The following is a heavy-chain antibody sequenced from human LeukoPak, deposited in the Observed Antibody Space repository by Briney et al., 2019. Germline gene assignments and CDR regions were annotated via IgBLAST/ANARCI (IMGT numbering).Heavy chain of an antibody. D-gene: IGHD2-2*01. CDR2: IKQDGSEK. CDR3: ARDSRYCSSANCYFDY. V-gene: IGHV3-7*05. J-gene: IGHJ4*02. Sequence: PGGSLRLSCAASGFTFSSYWMSWVRQAPGKGLEWVANIKQDGSEKYYVDSMKGRFTISRDDAKNSLYLQMNSLRAEDTAVYYCARDSRYCSSANCYFDYWGQGTLVTVSS. CDR1: GFTFSSYW.